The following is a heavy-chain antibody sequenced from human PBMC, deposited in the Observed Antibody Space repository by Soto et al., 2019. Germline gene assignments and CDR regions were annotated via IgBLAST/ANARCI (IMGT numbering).Heavy chain of an antibody. V-gene: IGHV1-2*02. CDR1: GYTFTGYY. CDR3: ARGSTTVTAYYYYYGMDV. D-gene: IGHD4-17*01. Sequence: QVQLVQSGAEVKKPGASVKVSCKASGYTFTGYYMHWVRQAPGQGLEWMGWINPNSGGTNYAQKFQGRVTMTRDTSIRTAYMELSRLRSDDTAVYYCARGSTTVTAYYYYYGMDVWGQGTTVTVSS. CDR2: INPNSGGT. J-gene: IGHJ6*02.